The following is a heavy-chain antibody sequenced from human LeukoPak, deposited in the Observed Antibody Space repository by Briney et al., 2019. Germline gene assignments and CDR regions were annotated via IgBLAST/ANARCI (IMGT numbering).Heavy chain of an antibody. CDR1: GGSFSGYY. D-gene: IGHD3-16*01. Sequence: SETLSLTCAVYGGSFSGYYWSWIRQPPGKGLEWIGEINHSGSTNYNPSLKSRVTISVDTSKNQFSLKLSSVTAADTAVYYCARGLGGRKKDYRGQGTLVTVSS. CDR3: ARGLGGRKKDY. J-gene: IGHJ4*02. V-gene: IGHV4-34*01. CDR2: INHSGST.